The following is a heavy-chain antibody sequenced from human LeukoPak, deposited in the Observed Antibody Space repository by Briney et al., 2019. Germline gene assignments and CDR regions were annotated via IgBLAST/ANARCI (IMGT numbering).Heavy chain of an antibody. CDR1: GGSISRSNW. V-gene: IGHV4-4*02. D-gene: IGHD3-22*01. CDR3: ARKDYDSSGQFDY. CDR2: IYHSGST. J-gene: IGHJ4*02. Sequence: PSETLSLTCAVSGGSISRSNWWSWVRQPPGKGLEWIGEIYHSGSTKYNPSLKSRVTISVDKSKNQFSLKLSSVTAADTAVYYCARKDYDSSGQFDYWGQGTLVTVSS.